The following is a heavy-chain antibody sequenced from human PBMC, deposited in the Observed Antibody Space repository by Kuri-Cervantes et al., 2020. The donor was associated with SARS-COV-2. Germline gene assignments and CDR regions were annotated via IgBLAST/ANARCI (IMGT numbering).Heavy chain of an antibody. CDR2: IYYSGYT. J-gene: IGHJ4*02. V-gene: IGHV4-39*01. CDR3: ARHFNYDFWTSYYGPTTGPYYFDY. Sequence: ESLRLSCNVSGGSITSGSFYWGWVRQPPGKGLEYIGSIYYSGYTHHNPSLKSRATILVDPSKNHFSQSLNSVTAADTAVYYCARHFNYDFWTSYYGPTTGPYYFDYWGQGTLVTVSS. D-gene: IGHD3-3*01. CDR1: GGSITSGSFY.